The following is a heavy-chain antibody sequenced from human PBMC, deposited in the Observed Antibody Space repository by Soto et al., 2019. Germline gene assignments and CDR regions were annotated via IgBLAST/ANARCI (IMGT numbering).Heavy chain of an antibody. D-gene: IGHD5-12*01. CDR2: ISPNSGGT. J-gene: IGHJ4*02. CDR3: ARDPMSGYDFHSYLY. Sequence: QVQLVQSGAEVKKPGASVKVSCKASGYTFTGYYMHWVRQAPGQGLEWMGWISPNSGGTNYAQKFQGRVPMTRETTISTAHMELSRLRSDDTAGYYWARDPMSGYDFHSYLYWGQGTLVTVSS. CDR1: GYTFTGYY. V-gene: IGHV1-2*02.